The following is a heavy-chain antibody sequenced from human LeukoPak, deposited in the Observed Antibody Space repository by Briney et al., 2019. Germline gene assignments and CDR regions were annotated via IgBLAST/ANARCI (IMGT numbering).Heavy chain of an antibody. CDR1: GFSFSDYY. V-gene: IGHV3-11*01. Sequence: GGSLILSCVASGFSFSDYYMNWFRQAPGKGLEWLSFISGSGHNILYTDSVKGRFTVSRDNVQKTVFLQMNSLRADDTAVYYCARDLFSFYYDSSGYCDYWGQGTRVTVSS. J-gene: IGHJ4*02. CDR3: ARDLFSFYYDSSGYCDY. D-gene: IGHD3-22*01. CDR2: ISGSGHNI.